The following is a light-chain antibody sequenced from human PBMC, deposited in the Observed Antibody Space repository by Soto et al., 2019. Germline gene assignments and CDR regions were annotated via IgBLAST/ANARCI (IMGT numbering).Light chain of an antibody. V-gene: IGKV3-20*01. CDR1: QSVSGSN. Sequence: EVVLTQSPGTLSLSPGERATVSCRASQSVSGSNLAWYQQKPGQAPRLLIYRASSRATGIPDRFSGSGSGTDFTLTISRLEPEDFAVYYCQQYGSSGTFGQGTKVEIK. CDR2: RAS. CDR3: QQYGSSGT. J-gene: IGKJ1*01.